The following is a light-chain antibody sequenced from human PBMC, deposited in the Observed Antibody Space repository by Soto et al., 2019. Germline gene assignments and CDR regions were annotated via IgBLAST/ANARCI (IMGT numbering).Light chain of an antibody. CDR3: GAWDDSLNGVV. CDR2: SKN. Sequence: QSVLTQPPSASGTPGQRVTISCSGSSSNIGSNNVNSYQQLPGTEPNLLIYSKNQRPSAVAYRCSGSTSGTYASLAIIGLQSEDEDDDYCGAWDDSLNGVVFGGGTKLTVL. V-gene: IGLV1-44*01. CDR1: SSNIGSNN. J-gene: IGLJ2*01.